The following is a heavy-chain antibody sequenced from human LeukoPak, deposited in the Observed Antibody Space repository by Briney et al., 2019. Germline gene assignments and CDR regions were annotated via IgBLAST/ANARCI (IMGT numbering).Heavy chain of an antibody. D-gene: IGHD2-2*01. Sequence: GGSLRLSCAASGFTFSSYGMHWVRQAPGKGLQWVSALSGSGGSTYYADPVKGRFTISRDNSKNTLYLQMSSLRAEDTAVYFCAKAPREYCSSTSCPNWFDSWGQGTLVTVSS. J-gene: IGHJ5*01. CDR1: GFTFSSYG. V-gene: IGHV3-23*01. CDR2: LSGSGGST. CDR3: AKAPREYCSSTSCPNWFDS.